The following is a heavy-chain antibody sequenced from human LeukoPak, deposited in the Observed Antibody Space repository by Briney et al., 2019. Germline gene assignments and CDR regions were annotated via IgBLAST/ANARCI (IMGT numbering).Heavy chain of an antibody. CDR1: GFTFSSYA. V-gene: IGHV3-23*01. CDR2: ISGSGGTT. CDR3: ARDWNVWYFDY. J-gene: IGHJ4*02. D-gene: IGHD1-1*01. Sequence: PGGSLRPSCAASGFTFSSYALSWVRQAPGKGLEWVSAISGSGGTTYYADSVKGRFTISNDNSKNTLYLQMDSLRAEDTAVYYCARDWNVWYFDYWGQGTLVTVSS.